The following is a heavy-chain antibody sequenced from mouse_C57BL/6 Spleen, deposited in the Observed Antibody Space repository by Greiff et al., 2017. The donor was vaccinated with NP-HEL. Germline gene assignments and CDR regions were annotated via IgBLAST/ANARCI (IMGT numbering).Heavy chain of an antibody. Sequence: QVQLQQPGAELVKPGASVKMSCKASGYTFTSYWITWVKQRPGQGLEWIGDIYPGSGSPNYNEKFKSKATLTVDTSSSTAYMQLSSLTSEDSAVYYCAREYYGSSYPPWYFDVWGTGTTVTVSS. CDR1: GYTFTSYW. V-gene: IGHV1-55*01. CDR2: IYPGSGSP. D-gene: IGHD1-1*01. J-gene: IGHJ1*03. CDR3: AREYYGSSYPPWYFDV.